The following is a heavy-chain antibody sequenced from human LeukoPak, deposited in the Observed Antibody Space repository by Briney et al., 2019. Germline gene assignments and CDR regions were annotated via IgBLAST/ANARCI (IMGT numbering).Heavy chain of an antibody. CDR1: GFTFSNSW. V-gene: IGHV3-74*03. D-gene: IGHD1-26*01. CDR3: ARGPDHGGSYYHD. J-gene: IGHJ4*02. Sequence: PGGSLRLSCAASGFTFSNSWMYWARQAPGKGLVWVSRINSDGSTTEYADSVKGRFTISRDNAKNTLFLQMNSLRVEDTAVYYCARGPDHGGSYYHDWGQGTLVTVSS. CDR2: INSDGSTT.